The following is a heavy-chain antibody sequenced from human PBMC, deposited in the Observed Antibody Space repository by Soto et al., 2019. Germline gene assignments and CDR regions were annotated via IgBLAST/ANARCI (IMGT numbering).Heavy chain of an antibody. D-gene: IGHD2-15*01. CDR2: IYPGDSDT. CDR1: GYSFTSYW. CDR3: ARINGYCSGGSCRGYYYYYMDV. Sequence: PGESLKISCKGSGYSFTSYWLGWVRQMPGKSLEWMGIIYPGDSDTRYSPSFQGQVTISADKSISTAYLQWSSLKASDTAMYYCARINGYCSGGSCRGYYYYYMDVWGKGTTVTVSS. J-gene: IGHJ6*03. V-gene: IGHV5-51*01.